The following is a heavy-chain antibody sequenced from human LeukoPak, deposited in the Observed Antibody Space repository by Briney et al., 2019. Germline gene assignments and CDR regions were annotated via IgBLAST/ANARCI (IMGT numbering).Heavy chain of an antibody. CDR3: ARALGSYDDF. J-gene: IGHJ4*02. Sequence: GGSLRLSCGAYGFXFSSYWIHWVRQAPGKGLMWVSRINSDGSRTTYADSVKGRFTISRDNAKNTLYLQMNSLRAEDTAVYYCARALGSYDDFWGQGTLVTVSS. V-gene: IGHV3-74*01. CDR1: GFXFSSYW. CDR2: INSDGSRT. D-gene: IGHD1-26*01.